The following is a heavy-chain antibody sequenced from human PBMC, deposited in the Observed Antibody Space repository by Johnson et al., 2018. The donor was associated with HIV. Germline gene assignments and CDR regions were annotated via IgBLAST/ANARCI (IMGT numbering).Heavy chain of an antibody. CDR3: ARVMVQGDAFDI. Sequence: VQLVESGGGLVQPGGSLRLSCAASGFTFSSYWMYWVRQAPGKGLVWVSRINSDGSRTSYADSVKGRFTTSRDNAKNTLYLQMNSLRAEDTAVYYCARVMVQGDAFDIWGQGTMVTVSS. D-gene: IGHD3-10*01. V-gene: IGHV3-74*02. CDR2: INSDGSRT. J-gene: IGHJ3*02. CDR1: GFTFSSYW.